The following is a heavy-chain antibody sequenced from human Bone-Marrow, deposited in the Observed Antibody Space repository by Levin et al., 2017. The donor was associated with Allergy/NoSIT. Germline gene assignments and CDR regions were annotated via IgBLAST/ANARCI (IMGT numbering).Heavy chain of an antibody. J-gene: IGHJ5*02. CDR2: IYTGGTT. Sequence: GGSLRLSCAASGFTVSTNYMSWVRQAPGKGLEWVSLIYTGGTTYYADSVKGRFTISRDNSTNTVYLQMNSLRAEDTAVYYCARVLRYYYDSRDRPFDPWGQGTLVTVSS. D-gene: IGHD3-22*01. CDR1: GFTVSTNY. V-gene: IGHV3-66*01. CDR3: ARVLRYYYDSRDRPFDP.